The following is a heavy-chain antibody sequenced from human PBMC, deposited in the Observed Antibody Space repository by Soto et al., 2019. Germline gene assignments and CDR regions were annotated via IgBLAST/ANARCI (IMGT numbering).Heavy chain of an antibody. Sequence: GGSLRLSCAASGFTFSSYAMSWVRQAPGKGLEWVSAISGSGGSTYYADSVKGRFTISRDNSKNTLYLQMNSLRAEDTAVYYCAKEDSSGWYSFPGRFDYWGQGTLVTVSS. V-gene: IGHV3-23*01. CDR1: GFTFSSYA. D-gene: IGHD6-19*01. CDR2: ISGSGGST. J-gene: IGHJ4*02. CDR3: AKEDSSGWYSFPGRFDY.